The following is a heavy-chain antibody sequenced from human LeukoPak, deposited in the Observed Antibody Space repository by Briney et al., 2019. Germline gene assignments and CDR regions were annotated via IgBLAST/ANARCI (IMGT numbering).Heavy chain of an antibody. V-gene: IGHV1-69*13. Sequence: ASVKVSCKASGGTFSSYAISWVRQAPGQGLEWMGGIIPIFGTANYAQKFRGRVTITADESTSTAYMELSSLRSEDTAVYYCAREMTDIVVVVAATESAWFDPWGQGTLVTVSS. J-gene: IGHJ5*02. CDR2: IIPIFGTA. D-gene: IGHD2-15*01. CDR3: AREMTDIVVVVAATESAWFDP. CDR1: GGTFSSYA.